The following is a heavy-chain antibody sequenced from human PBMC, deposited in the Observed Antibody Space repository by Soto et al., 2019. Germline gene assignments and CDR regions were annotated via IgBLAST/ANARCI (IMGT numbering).Heavy chain of an antibody. D-gene: IGHD3-10*01. CDR2: MNPNSGNT. CDR1: GYTFTTYD. J-gene: IGHJ5*02. Sequence: QVQLVQSGAEVKKPGASVKVSCKASGYTFTTYDINWVRQATGQGFEWMRWMNPNSGNTGYAQKFQGSLTMTRNTSISTAYMELSSLRSEDTAMYYCAIDYYGSGSHSSWGQGTLITVSS. V-gene: IGHV1-8*01. CDR3: AIDYYGSGSHSS.